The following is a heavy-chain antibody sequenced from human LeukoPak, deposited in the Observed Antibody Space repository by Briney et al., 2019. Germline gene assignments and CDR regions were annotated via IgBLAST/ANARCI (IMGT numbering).Heavy chain of an antibody. CDR2: INHSGST. Sequence: PSETLSLTCAVYGGSFSGYYWSWIRQPPGKGLEWIGEINHSGSTNYNPSLKSRVTISVDTSKNQFSLKLSSVTAADTAVYYCAKDFISGSSYYYGSGSLMDVWGQGTTVTVSS. V-gene: IGHV4-34*01. D-gene: IGHD3-10*01. CDR3: AKDFISGSSYYYGSGSLMDV. CDR1: GGSFSGYY. J-gene: IGHJ6*02.